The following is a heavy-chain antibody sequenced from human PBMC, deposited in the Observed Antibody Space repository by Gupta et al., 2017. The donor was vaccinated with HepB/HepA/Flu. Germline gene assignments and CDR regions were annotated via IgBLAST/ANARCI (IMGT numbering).Heavy chain of an antibody. J-gene: IGHJ5*02. CDR1: QDTFTSHY. D-gene: IGHD1-26*01. Sequence: QVQLVQSGPEVKPPGASVKISCKASQDTFTSHYIHWVRQAPGQGLEWLGVINPIGDGTNYAQKFRGRVTLTRDTSTSSFYMEFTSLRSEDPAVYYCARGRVPTTKSGWLDPWGQGTLVTVSS. CDR3: ARGRVPTTKSGWLDP. CDR2: INPIGDGT. V-gene: IGHV1-46*01.